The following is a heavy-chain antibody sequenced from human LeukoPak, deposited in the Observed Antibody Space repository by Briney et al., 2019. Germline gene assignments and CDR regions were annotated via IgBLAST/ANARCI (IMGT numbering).Heavy chain of an antibody. CDR3: AKLPAASRIEFDP. Sequence: PGGSLRLSCAASGFTFSSYSMNWVRQAPGKGLEWVSSISSSSSYIYYADSVKGRFTISRDNAKNSLYLQMNSLRAEDTAVYYCAKLPAASRIEFDPWGQGTLVIVSS. D-gene: IGHD6-25*01. CDR2: ISSSSSYI. V-gene: IGHV3-21*01. CDR1: GFTFSSYS. J-gene: IGHJ5*02.